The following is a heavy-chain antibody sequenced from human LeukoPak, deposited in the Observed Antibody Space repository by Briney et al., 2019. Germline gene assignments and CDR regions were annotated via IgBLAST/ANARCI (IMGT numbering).Heavy chain of an antibody. CDR2: IYYSDYTSGST. CDR1: GGSIRSISYY. Sequence: SETLSLTCTVSGGSIRSISYYWGWIRQPPGKGLEWIGSIYYSDYTSGSTYYNPSLNSRVTISADTSKNQFSLKLSSVTAADTAIYYCATRSGSYLSVGHWGQGTLVTVSS. CDR3: ATRSGSYLSVGH. D-gene: IGHD1-26*01. J-gene: IGHJ4*02. V-gene: IGHV4-39*01.